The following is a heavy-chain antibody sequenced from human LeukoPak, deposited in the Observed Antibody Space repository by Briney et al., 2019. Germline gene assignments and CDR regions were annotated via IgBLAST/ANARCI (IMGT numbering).Heavy chain of an antibody. CDR1: GFTFTTSA. V-gene: IGHV1-58*01. J-gene: IGHJ3*02. CDR3: ATVPNANAWYWDDAFDI. CDR2: IVVGSGNT. D-gene: IGHD2-8*02. Sequence: ASVKVSCKASGFTFTTSAVQWVRQARGQRLEWIGRIVVGSGNTDHAQKFQGRLTITRDISTSTAYMELSSLTSDDTAVYYCATVPNANAWYWDDAFDIWGQGTMVTVSS.